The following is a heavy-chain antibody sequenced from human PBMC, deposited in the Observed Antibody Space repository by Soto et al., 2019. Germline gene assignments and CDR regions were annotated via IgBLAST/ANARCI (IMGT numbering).Heavy chain of an antibody. J-gene: IGHJ6*03. CDR3: ARGPHLGYCSSTSCYGGDYYYYYYMDV. V-gene: IGHV3-21*01. Sequence: LRLSCAASGFTFSSSSMNWVRQAPGKEMEWVSSISSSSSYIYYADSVKGRFTISRDNAKNSLYLQMNSLRAEDTAVYYCARGPHLGYCSSTSCYGGDYYYYYYMDVWGKGTTVTVSS. CDR1: GFTFSSSS. D-gene: IGHD2-2*01. CDR2: ISSSSSYI.